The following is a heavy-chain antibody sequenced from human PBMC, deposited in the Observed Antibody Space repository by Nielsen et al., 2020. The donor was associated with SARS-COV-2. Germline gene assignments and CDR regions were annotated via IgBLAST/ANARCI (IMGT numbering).Heavy chain of an antibody. CDR3: ARGGYNIYDFDY. D-gene: IGHD3-22*01. J-gene: IGHJ4*02. Sequence: SETLSLTCTVSGVSVSSGSYFWSWVRQPTGKRLEWIGYMFYIGTANYNPSFQSRVNISVDTSKNQFSLKLSSVTAADTAIYYCARGGYNIYDFDYWGRGTLVTVSS. CDR2: MFYIGTA. CDR1: GVSVSSGSYF. V-gene: IGHV4-61*01.